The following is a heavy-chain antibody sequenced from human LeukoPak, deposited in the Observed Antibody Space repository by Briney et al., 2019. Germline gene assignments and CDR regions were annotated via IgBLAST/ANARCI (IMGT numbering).Heavy chain of an antibody. D-gene: IGHD3-22*01. J-gene: IGHJ4*02. V-gene: IGHV3-23*01. CDR2: ISGSGGAT. CDR3: ARMGSRGYYVKY. Sequence: GGSLRLSCAASGFTFNTYGMSWVRQAPGKGLEWVSGISGSGGATYYADSVKGRFTISRDDPHNTLYLQMNSLRAEDTAVYYCARMGSRGYYVKYWGQGTLVTVSS. CDR1: GFTFNTYG.